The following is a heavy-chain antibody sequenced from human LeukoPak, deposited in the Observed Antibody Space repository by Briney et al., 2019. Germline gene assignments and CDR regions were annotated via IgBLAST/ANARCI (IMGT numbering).Heavy chain of an antibody. CDR3: ARPSKKLGDYYFGMDV. V-gene: IGHV1-8*01. CDR2: MNPNSGNT. CDR1: GYTFTSYD. Sequence: ASVKVSCKASGYTFTSYDINWVRQATGQGLEWMGWMNPNSGNTGYAQKFQGRVIMTRNTSISTAYMEVSSLRSDDTAVYYCARPSKKLGDYYFGMDVWGQGTTVTVSS. D-gene: IGHD3-10*01. J-gene: IGHJ6*02.